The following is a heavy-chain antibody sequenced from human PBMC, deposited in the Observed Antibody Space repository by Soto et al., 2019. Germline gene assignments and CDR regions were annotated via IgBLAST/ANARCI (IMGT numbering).Heavy chain of an antibody. CDR3: ARQGRGLIVDFDS. V-gene: IGHV4-59*08. D-gene: IGHD3-16*02. J-gene: IGHJ4*02. CDR1: GSSISGYY. Sequence: SETLSLICTVSGSSISGYYWTWIRQSPGKGLEWIGYIYYSGSTIYNPSLKSRVTMSVDTSKNQFSLKLSSVTAADTAVYYCARQGRGLIVDFDSWGQGTLVTVSS. CDR2: IYYSGST.